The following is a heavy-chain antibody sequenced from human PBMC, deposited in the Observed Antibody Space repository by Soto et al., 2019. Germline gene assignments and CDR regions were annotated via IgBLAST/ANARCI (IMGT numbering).Heavy chain of an antibody. Sequence: QVQLVQSGAELKKPGSSVKVSCKASGGTFSSYTISWVRQAPGQGLEWMGRIIPILGIANYAQKFQGRVTITADKSTSTAYMELSSLRSEDTAVYYCARDRGDIVVVVAALDYWGQGTLVTVSS. CDR1: GGTFSSYT. D-gene: IGHD2-15*01. CDR2: IIPILGIA. V-gene: IGHV1-69*08. J-gene: IGHJ4*02. CDR3: ARDRGDIVVVVAALDY.